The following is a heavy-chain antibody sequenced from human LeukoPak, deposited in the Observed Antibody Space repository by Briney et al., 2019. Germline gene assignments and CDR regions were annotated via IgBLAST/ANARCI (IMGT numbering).Heavy chain of an antibody. D-gene: IGHD1-26*01. V-gene: IGHV3-23*01. CDR2: LRGDGET. CDR1: GLSFTSFA. Sequence: PGGSLRLSCAASGLSFTSFAMSWVRQAPARGPEWVSSLRGDGETFYADSVRGRFTLSRDDSRNTVYLQLNNLRVEDTAVYYCARASGVSGADAARWGQGPQVTVPS. CDR3: ARASGVSGADAAR. J-gene: IGHJ4*02.